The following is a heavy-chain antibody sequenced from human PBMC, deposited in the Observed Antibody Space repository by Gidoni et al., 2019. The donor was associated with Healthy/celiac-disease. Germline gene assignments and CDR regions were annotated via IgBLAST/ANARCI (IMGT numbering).Heavy chain of an antibody. V-gene: IGHV4-34*01. CDR1: GGSFSGYY. Sequence: QVQLQQWGAGLLKPSETLSLTCAVYGGSFSGYYWSWIRQPPGKGLEWIGEINHSGSTNYNPSLKSRVTISVDTSKNQFSLKLSSVTAADTAVYYCARGFRPLRPGYCSSTSCYVVRPLPGDYYYYMDVWGKGTTVTVSS. CDR2: INHSGST. CDR3: ARGFRPLRPGYCSSTSCYVVRPLPGDYYYYMDV. D-gene: IGHD2-2*01. J-gene: IGHJ6*03.